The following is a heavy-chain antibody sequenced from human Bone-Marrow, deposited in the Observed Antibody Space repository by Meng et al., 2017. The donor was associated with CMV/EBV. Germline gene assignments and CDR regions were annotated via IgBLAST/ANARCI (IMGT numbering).Heavy chain of an antibody. J-gene: IGHJ4*02. CDR2: ISSSGSTI. CDR3: ARGRETFWSGYRYFDY. CDR1: GFTFSSYE. Sequence: GGSLRLSCAASGFTFSSYEMNWVRQAPGKGLEWVSYISSSGSTIYYADSVKGRFTISRDNAKNSLYLQMNSLRAEDTTVYYCARGRETFWSGYRYFDYCGQGTLVTVSS. D-gene: IGHD3-3*01. V-gene: IGHV3-48*03.